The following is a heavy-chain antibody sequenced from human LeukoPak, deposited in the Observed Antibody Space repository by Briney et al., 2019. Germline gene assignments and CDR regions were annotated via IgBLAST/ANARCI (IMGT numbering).Heavy chain of an antibody. V-gene: IGHV3-21*01. CDR3: ASYDSSGYYRDFDY. CDR1: GFTFSSYS. CDR2: ISSSSSYI. J-gene: IGHJ4*02. Sequence: GGSLRLSCAASGFTFSSYSMNWVRQAPGKGLEWVSSISSSSSYIYYADSVKGRFSISRDNAKNSLYLQMNSLRAEDTAVYYCASYDSSGYYRDFDYWGQGTLVTVSS. D-gene: IGHD3-22*01.